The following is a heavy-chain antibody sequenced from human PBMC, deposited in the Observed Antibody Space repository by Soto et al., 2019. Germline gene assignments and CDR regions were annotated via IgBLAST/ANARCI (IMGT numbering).Heavy chain of an antibody. V-gene: IGHV5-51*01. CDR3: ARHLSPYSSSSMAY. CDR1: GYSFTSYW. Sequence: EVQLVQSGAEVKKPGESLKISCKASGYSFTSYWIAWLRQMPGKGLEWMGIIFPGDSDTRYSPSFQGQVTISADNSISTAYLQWSGLKASDTAMYYCARHLSPYSSSSMAYWGQGTLVTVSS. J-gene: IGHJ4*02. D-gene: IGHD6-6*01. CDR2: IFPGDSDT.